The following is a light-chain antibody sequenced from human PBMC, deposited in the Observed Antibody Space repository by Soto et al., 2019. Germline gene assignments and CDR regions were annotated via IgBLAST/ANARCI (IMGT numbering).Light chain of an antibody. CDR1: QSVSSN. V-gene: IGKV3-15*01. J-gene: IGKJ1*01. CDR3: QQYNNWPPV. CDR2: GAS. Sequence: DIMMTQSPATLSVSPGERATLSCRASQSVSSNLAWYQQKPGQAPRLLMYGASTRATGFPARFSGSGSGTEFTLTISSLQSEDFAVYYCQQYNNWPPVFGQGTKVDIK.